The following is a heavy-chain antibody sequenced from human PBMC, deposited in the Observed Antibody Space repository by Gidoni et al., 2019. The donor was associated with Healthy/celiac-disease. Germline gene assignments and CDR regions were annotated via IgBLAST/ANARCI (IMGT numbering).Heavy chain of an antibody. CDR2: NRWDGGST. CDR3: AKDRQLVPMDGMDV. D-gene: IGHD6-6*01. J-gene: IGHJ6*04. CDR1: GYTFDDYA. Sequence: EVQLVESVGVVVQPGGSLRLSCAAAGYTFDDYAMHWVLPPQGKGLVGVSLNRWDGGSTYYAYSVKGRCTISRVNSKNSLYLQMNSLRAEDTALYYCAKDRQLVPMDGMDVGCKGTTVTVSS. V-gene: IGHV3-43D*03.